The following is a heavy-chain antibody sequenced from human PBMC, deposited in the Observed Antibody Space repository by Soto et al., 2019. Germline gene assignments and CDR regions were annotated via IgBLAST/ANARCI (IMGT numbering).Heavy chain of an antibody. Sequence: QVQLVQSGAEVKKPGASVKVSCKASGYTFTSYGISWVRQAPGQGLEWMGWISAYNGDTKYAEKLQGRVTITTDTSTGPAHLELRSLRSDETAGYYCVRDRGTVLASPVILNTPNWFDPWGQGTLVTVSS. CDR1: GYTFTSYG. CDR3: VRDRGTVLASPVILNTPNWFDP. CDR2: ISAYNGDT. D-gene: IGHD3-9*01. V-gene: IGHV1-18*01. J-gene: IGHJ5*02.